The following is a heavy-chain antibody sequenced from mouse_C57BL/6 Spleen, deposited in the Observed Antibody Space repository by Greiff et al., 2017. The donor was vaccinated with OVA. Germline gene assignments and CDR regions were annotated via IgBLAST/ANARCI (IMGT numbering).Heavy chain of an antibody. CDR2: IYPRSGNT. CDR3: ARSLDYYAMDY. Sequence: VQVVESGAELARPGASVKLSCKASGYTFTSYGISWVKQRTGQGLEWIGEIYPRSGNTYYNEKFKGKATLTADKASSTAYMELRSLTSEDSAVYFCARSLDYYAMDYWGQGTSVTVSS. CDR1: GYTFTSYG. J-gene: IGHJ4*01. V-gene: IGHV1-81*01.